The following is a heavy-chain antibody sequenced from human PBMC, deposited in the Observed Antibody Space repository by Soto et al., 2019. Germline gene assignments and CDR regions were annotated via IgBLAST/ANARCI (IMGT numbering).Heavy chain of an antibody. CDR3: ARDGTLRSCRGGSCYFMGFDI. J-gene: IGHJ3*02. CDR1: GCPFTGYY. CDR2: INPNSGGT. Sequence: VXPVKVSSTASGCPFTGYYMHWVRQAPGQGLEWMGWINPNSGGTNYAQKFQGRVTMTRDTSISTAYMELSRLRSDDTAVYYCARDGTLRSCRGGSCYFMGFDIWGQGTMVTVSS. V-gene: IGHV1-2*02. D-gene: IGHD2-15*01.